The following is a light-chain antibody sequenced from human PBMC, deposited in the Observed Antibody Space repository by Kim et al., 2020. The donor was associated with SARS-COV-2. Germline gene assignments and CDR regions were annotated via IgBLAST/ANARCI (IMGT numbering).Light chain of an antibody. CDR1: QNVLYTSTNKSF. CDR2: WAS. CDR3: QQYANSPLT. V-gene: IGKV4-1*01. Sequence: ATINCRSSQNVLYTSTNKSFLAWYQQKPGQPPKLLIYWASTRESGVPDRFGGSGSGTDFSLTISSLQAEDVAVYFCQQYANSPLTFGGGTKVDIK. J-gene: IGKJ4*01.